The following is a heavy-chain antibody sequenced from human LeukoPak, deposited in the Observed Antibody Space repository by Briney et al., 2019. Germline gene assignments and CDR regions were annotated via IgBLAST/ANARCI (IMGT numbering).Heavy chain of an antibody. J-gene: IGHJ5*02. Sequence: PSETLSLTCAVYGWSFNDYYWNWIRQPPGKGLEWIGEINHRGSINYNPSLKSRVTISVDTSKNQFSLELTSVTAADTAVYYCARGQVPSARGHNWFDPWGQGTLVTVSS. D-gene: IGHD2-2*01. CDR2: INHRGSI. CDR3: ARGQVPSARGHNWFDP. CDR1: GWSFNDYY. V-gene: IGHV4-34*01.